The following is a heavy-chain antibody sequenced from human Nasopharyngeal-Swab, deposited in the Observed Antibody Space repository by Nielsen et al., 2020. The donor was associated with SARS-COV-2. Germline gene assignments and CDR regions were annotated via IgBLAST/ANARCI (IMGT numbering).Heavy chain of an antibody. V-gene: IGHV3-23*01. CDR2: ISGSGGSI. CDR1: GFTFSSYA. J-gene: IGHJ3*02. CDR3: ASWGTYYYDSSGYTRDAFDI. D-gene: IGHD3-22*01. Sequence: GGSLRLSCAASGFTFSSYAMSWVRQAPGKGLEWVSAISGSGGSIYYADSVKGRFTISRDNAKNSLYLQMNSLRAEDTAVYYCASWGTYYYDSSGYTRDAFDIWGQGTMVTVSS.